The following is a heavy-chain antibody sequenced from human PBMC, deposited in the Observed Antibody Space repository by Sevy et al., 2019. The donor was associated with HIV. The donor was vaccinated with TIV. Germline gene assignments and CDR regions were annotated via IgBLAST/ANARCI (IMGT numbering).Heavy chain of an antibody. CDR3: ARGVGLDC. J-gene: IGHJ4*02. D-gene: IGHD1-26*01. V-gene: IGHV3-7*01. CDR2: IRPDGSDK. Sequence: GGSLRLSCAASGFTFSPYWMTWVRQAPGKGLEWEANIRPDGSDKYYVDSVKGRFTISRDNAKNSLYLQMNSLRADDTDMYYCARGVGLDCWGQGALVTVSS. CDR1: GFTFSPYW.